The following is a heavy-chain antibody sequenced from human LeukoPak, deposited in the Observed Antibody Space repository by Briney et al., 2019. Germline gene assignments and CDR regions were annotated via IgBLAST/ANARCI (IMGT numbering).Heavy chain of an antibody. CDR2: ISSGSSYI. CDR3: ASSGYSSSWSVVY. J-gene: IGHJ4*02. V-gene: IGHV3-21*01. D-gene: IGHD6-13*01. Sequence: GGSLRLSCAASGFTFSTYSMNWVRQAPGKGLEWVSSISSGSSYIYYADSVKGRFTISRDNAKNSLYLQMNSLRAEDTAVYYCASSGYSSSWSVVYWGQGTLVTVSS. CDR1: GFTFSTYS.